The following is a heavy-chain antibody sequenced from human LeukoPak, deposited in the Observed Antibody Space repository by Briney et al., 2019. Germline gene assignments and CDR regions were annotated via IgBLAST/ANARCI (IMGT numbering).Heavy chain of an antibody. V-gene: IGHV3-49*03. CDR1: GFTFGDYA. CDR2: IRSKAYGGTT. J-gene: IGHJ4*02. CDR3: TRDPDYVWGSYRAY. Sequence: AGGSLRLSCTASGFTFGDYAMSWFRQAPGKGLEWVGFIRSKAYGGTTEYAASVKGRFTISRDDSKSIAYLQVNSLKTEDTAVYYCTRDPDYVWGSYRAYWGQGTLVTVSS. D-gene: IGHD3-16*01.